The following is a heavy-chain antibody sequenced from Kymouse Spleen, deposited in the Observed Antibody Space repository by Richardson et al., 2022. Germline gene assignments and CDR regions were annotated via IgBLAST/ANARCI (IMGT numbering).Heavy chain of an antibody. D-gene: IGHD6-13*01. CDR1: GFTFSSYG. J-gene: IGHJ2*01. CDR3: AKEGYSSSWSYWYFDL. CDR2: ISYDGSNK. V-gene: IGHV3-30*18. Sequence: QVQLVESGGGVVQPGRSLRLSCAASGFTFSSYGMHWVRQAPGKGLEWVAVISYDGSNKYYADSVKGRFTISRDNSKNTLYLQMNSLRAEDTAVYYCAKEGYSSSWSYWYFDLWGRGTLVTVSS.